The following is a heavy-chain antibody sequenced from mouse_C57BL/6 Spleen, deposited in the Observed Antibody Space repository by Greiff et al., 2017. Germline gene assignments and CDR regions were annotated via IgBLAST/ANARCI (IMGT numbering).Heavy chain of an antibody. CDR2: INPNNGGT. CDR3: ARSGSNPFAY. D-gene: IGHD2-5*01. Sequence: EVQLQQSGPELVKPGASVKISCKASRYTFTDYYMNWVKQSHGKSLEWIGDINPNNGGTSYNQKFKGKATLTVDKSSSTAYMELRSLTSEDSAVYYCARSGSNPFAYWGQGTLVTVSA. CDR1: RYTFTDYY. V-gene: IGHV1-26*01. J-gene: IGHJ3*01.